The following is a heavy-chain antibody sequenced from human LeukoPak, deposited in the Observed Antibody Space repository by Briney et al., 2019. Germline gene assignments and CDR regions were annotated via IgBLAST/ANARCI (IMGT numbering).Heavy chain of an antibody. CDR1: GFTFSSYA. CDR2: IFGSGTT. J-gene: IGHJ4*02. Sequence: PGASLRLSCAASGFTFSSYAMSWVRQAPGKGLEWVSGIFGSGTTYYTDSVKGRFTISRDNSKNTLYLQMSSLRAEDTAIYYCAKTLGIAATHPSNWGQGTLVTVSS. D-gene: IGHD6-25*01. CDR3: AKTLGIAATHPSN. V-gene: IGHV3-23*01.